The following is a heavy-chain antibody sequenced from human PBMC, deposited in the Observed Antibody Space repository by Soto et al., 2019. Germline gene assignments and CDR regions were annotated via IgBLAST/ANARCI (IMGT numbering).Heavy chain of an antibody. CDR2: IRQDGGAQ. CDR3: VRGGHGSGSYLGSY. J-gene: IGHJ4*02. Sequence: PXGSLRLSCVASGFTFTTYWMSWVRQAPGKGLEWVANIRQDGGAQYYVDSVKGRFTISRDNAKNSVYLQMDSLRAEDTAVYYCVRGGHGSGSYLGSYWGQGILVTVSS. D-gene: IGHD3-10*01. V-gene: IGHV3-7*03. CDR1: GFTFTTYW.